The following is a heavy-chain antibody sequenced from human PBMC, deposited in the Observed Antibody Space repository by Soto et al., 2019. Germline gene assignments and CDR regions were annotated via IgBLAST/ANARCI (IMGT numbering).Heavy chain of an antibody. J-gene: IGHJ5*02. CDR3: ASALYCSGGGCSFEP. D-gene: IGHD2-15*01. CDR2: IYYSGST. Sequence: SETLSLTCTVSGGSISSGDYYWSWIRQPPGKGLEWIGYIYYSGSTYYNPSLKSRVTISVDTSKNQFSLKLSSVTAADTAVYYCASALYCSGGGCSFEPWGQGTLVTVSS. CDR1: GGSISSGDYY. V-gene: IGHV4-30-4*02.